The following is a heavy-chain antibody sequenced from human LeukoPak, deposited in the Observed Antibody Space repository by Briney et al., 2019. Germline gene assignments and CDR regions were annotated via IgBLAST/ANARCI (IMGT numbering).Heavy chain of an antibody. Sequence: SETLSLTCTVSGGSISSSSYYWGWIRQPPGKGLEWIGSIYYSGSTYYNPSLKSRVTISVDTSKNQFSLKLSSVTAADTAVYYCARTTQLRFLEWLLTPMDVWGQGTTVTVSS. CDR3: ARTTQLRFLEWLLTPMDV. V-gene: IGHV4-39*01. CDR2: IYYSGST. D-gene: IGHD3-3*01. J-gene: IGHJ6*02. CDR1: GGSISSSSYY.